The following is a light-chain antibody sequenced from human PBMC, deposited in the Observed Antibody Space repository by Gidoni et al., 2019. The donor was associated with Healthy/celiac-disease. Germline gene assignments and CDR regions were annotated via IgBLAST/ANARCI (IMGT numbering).Light chain of an antibody. V-gene: IGKV3-11*01. Sequence: ELVLTQSPATLSLYPGERATLSCRASQSVSSYLAWYQQKPGQAPRLLIYDASNRATGIPARFSGSGSGTDFTLTISSLEPEDSAVYYCQQRSNWPPRTFGQGTKLEIK. CDR3: QQRSNWPPRT. CDR1: QSVSSY. CDR2: DAS. J-gene: IGKJ2*01.